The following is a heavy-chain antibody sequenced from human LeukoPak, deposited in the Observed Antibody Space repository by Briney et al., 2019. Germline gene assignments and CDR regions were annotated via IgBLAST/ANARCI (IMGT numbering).Heavy chain of an antibody. J-gene: IGHJ4*02. V-gene: IGHV4-30-4*08. D-gene: IGHD3/OR15-3a*01. CDR2: IYYSGST. Sequence: PSETLSLTCTVSGGSISSGDYYWSWIRQPPGKGLEWIGYIYYSGSTYYNPSLKSRVTISVDTSKNQFSLKLSSVTAADTAVYCCASLAMDYYFDYWGQGTLVTVSS. CDR1: GGSISSGDYY. CDR3: ASLAMDYYFDY.